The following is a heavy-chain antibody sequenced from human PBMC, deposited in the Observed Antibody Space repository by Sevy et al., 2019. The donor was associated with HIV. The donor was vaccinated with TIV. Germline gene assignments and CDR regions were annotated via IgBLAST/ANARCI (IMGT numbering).Heavy chain of an antibody. V-gene: IGHV3-72*01. J-gene: IGHJ4*02. CDR2: IRNKADSYTT. D-gene: IGHD6-13*01. CDR1: GFTFSDHY. Sequence: GGSLRLSCAASGFTFSDHYMEWVRQAPGKGLEWVGRIRNKADSYTTEYAPSVKGRFTISRDDSKNSLYLLMNSLKTEETAVYYCATHAGIAAAGRVFDYWGQGTLVTVSS. CDR3: ATHAGIAAAGRVFDY.